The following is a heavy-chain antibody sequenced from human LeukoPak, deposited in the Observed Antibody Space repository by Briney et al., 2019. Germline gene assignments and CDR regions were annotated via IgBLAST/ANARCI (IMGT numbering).Heavy chain of an antibody. Sequence: GGSLRLSCVGSGFRFSRYAMSWVRQAPGKGLKWVSGISSGGSTYYADSVKGRFTISRDNSKNTLFLQMNSLRAEDTAVYYCAKDTYSSSPYYFDYWGQGTLVTVSS. J-gene: IGHJ4*02. CDR1: GFRFSRYA. CDR3: AKDTYSSSPYYFDY. CDR2: ISSGGST. D-gene: IGHD6-6*01. V-gene: IGHV3-23*01.